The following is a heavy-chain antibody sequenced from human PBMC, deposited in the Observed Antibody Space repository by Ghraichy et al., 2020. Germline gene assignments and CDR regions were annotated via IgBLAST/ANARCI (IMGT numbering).Heavy chain of an antibody. CDR2: ISSSSETI. CDR3: ARGYGSGRNWFDP. D-gene: IGHD3-10*01. CDR1: DFIFSTYN. J-gene: IGHJ5*02. V-gene: IGHV3-48*01. Sequence: GGSLRLSCAASDFIFSTYNMNWVRQAPGRGLEWVSYISSSSETIHYADSVKGRFTVSRDNAKSSLYLQMNSLRVEDTAVYNCARGYGSGRNWFDPWGQGTLVTVSS.